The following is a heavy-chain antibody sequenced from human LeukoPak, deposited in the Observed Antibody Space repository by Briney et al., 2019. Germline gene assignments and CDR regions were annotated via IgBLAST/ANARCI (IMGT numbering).Heavy chain of an antibody. CDR3: ARIDSSGWYKYYFDY. D-gene: IGHD6-19*01. Sequence: SETLSLTCTVSGGSISSYYWSWIRQPPGKGLEWIGYIYYSGSTNYNPSLKSRVTISVDTSKNHFSLKLSSVTAADTAVYYCARIDSSGWYKYYFDYWGQGTLVTVSS. J-gene: IGHJ4*02. CDR2: IYYSGST. CDR1: GGSISSYY. V-gene: IGHV4-59*01.